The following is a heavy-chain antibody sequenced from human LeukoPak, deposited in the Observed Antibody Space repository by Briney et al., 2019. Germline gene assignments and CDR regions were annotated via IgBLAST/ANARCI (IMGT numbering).Heavy chain of an antibody. J-gene: IGHJ4*02. D-gene: IGHD3-22*01. CDR3: ARDGSYYDSSGYLDY. Sequence: PGGSLRLSCVASGFTFSNYAMNWVRQAPGKGLEWVSSISSSSSYIYYADSVKGRFTISRDNAKNSLYLQMNSLRAEDTAVYYCARDGSYYDSSGYLDYWGQGTLVTVSS. CDR2: ISSSSSYI. V-gene: IGHV3-21*01. CDR1: GFTFSNYA.